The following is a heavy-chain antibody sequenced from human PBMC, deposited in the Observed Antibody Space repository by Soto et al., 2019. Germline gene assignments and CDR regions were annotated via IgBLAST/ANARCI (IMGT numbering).Heavy chain of an antibody. CDR3: AKGHRLAAAGYDAFDI. Sequence: PVGSLRLSCAASGFTFSSYAMSWVRQAPGKGLEWVSAISGSGGSTYYADSVKGRFTISRDNSKNTLYLQMNSLRAEDTAVYYCAKGHRLAAAGYDAFDIWGQGTMVTVSS. V-gene: IGHV3-23*01. CDR1: GFTFSSYA. CDR2: ISGSGGST. D-gene: IGHD6-13*01. J-gene: IGHJ3*02.